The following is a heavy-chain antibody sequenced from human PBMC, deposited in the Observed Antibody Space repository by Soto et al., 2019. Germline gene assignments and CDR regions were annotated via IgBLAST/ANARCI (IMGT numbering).Heavy chain of an antibody. V-gene: IGHV3-15*04. J-gene: IGHJ5*01. CDR3: TITGGYSNSHPWFES. CDR2: IGGNTESGTT. CDR1: GFTFYKAF. D-gene: IGHD6-13*01. Sequence: DVLLVESGGGLVEPGGSLRLSCAASGFTFYKAFLSWVRQAPGKGLEWVGQIGGNTESGTTTYAAPVKGSFTISRDDSKNTMYLQMASLDIEDTAVYYCTITGGYSNSHPWFESWGQGTPVIVSS.